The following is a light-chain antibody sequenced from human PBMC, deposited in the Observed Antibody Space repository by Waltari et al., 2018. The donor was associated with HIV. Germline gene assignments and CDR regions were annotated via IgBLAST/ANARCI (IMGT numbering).Light chain of an antibody. CDR2: MNN. V-gene: IGLV10-54*01. J-gene: IGLJ3*02. CDR3: STWDSSLSSWV. Sequence: QAGLTQPPSVSKGLRQTATLTCTGNRNNVGNQGAALLQQHQGHAPILLSYMNNSRPSGISERLSASRSGNTASLTITRLQPEDEADYYCSTWDSSLSSWVFGAGTKLTVL. CDR1: RNNVGNQG.